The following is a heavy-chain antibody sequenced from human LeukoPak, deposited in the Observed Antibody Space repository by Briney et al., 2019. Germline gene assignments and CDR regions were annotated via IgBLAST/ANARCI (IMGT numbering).Heavy chain of an antibody. CDR3: AKDRVVGDYYDSSGFNFLFDY. J-gene: IGHJ4*02. D-gene: IGHD3-22*01. CDR2: ISGDGGST. V-gene: IGHV3-43*02. CDR1: GCTFSSYA. Sequence: PGGSLRLSCAASGCTFSSYAMSWVRQAPGKGLEWVSLISGDGGSTYYADSVKGRFTISGDNSKNSLYLQMNSLRTEDTALYYCAKDRVVGDYYDSSGFNFLFDYWGQGTLVTVSS.